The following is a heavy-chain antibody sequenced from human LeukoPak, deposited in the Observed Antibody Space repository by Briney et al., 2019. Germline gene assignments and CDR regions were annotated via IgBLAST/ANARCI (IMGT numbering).Heavy chain of an antibody. CDR3: ATWRTAKTGFDY. Sequence: KPSETLSLTCTVSGGSISSSSYYWGWIRQPPGKGLEWVGSIYYSGSTYYTPSLKSRVTISVDTSKNQFSLRLSSVTAADTAVYYCATWRTAKTGFDYWGQGTLVTVSS. CDR2: IYYSGST. D-gene: IGHD1-1*01. J-gene: IGHJ4*02. V-gene: IGHV4-39*01. CDR1: GGSISSSSYY.